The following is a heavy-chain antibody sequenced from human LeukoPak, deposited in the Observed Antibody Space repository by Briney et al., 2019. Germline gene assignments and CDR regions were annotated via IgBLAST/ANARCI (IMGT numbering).Heavy chain of an antibody. Sequence: SETLSLTCTVSGGSINSYYWSWIRQPPGKGLEWIGYLYNSGSINYNPSLKSRVTISIDTSKNQFSLKLSSVTAADTAVYYCARRDDYGDYGWFDPWGQGTLVTVS. V-gene: IGHV4-59*08. CDR1: GGSINSYY. CDR2: LYNSGSI. D-gene: IGHD4-17*01. J-gene: IGHJ5*02. CDR3: ARRDDYGDYGWFDP.